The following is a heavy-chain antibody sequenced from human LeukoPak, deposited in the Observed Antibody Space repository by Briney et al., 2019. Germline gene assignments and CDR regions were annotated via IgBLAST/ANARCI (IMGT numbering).Heavy chain of an antibody. CDR3: ARHSSSSYFDY. CDR1: GGSFSGYY. Sequence: PSQTLPLTCAVYGGSFSGYYWSWIHQPPGKGLEWIGEINHSGGTNYNPSLKSRVTISVDTSKNQFSLQLSSVTAADTAVHYCARHSSSSYFDYWGQGTLVTVSS. J-gene: IGHJ4*02. CDR2: INHSGGT. V-gene: IGHV4-34*01. D-gene: IGHD6-13*01.